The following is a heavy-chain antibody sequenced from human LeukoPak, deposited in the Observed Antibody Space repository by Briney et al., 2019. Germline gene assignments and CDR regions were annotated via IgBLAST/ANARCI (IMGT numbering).Heavy chain of an antibody. Sequence: GGSLRLSCAASGFTFSSYSMNWVRQAPGKGLEWVSSISSSSSYIYYADSVKGRFTISRDNAKNSLYLQMNSLRAEDTAVYYCARESDIAAAAPDYWGQGTLVTVSS. J-gene: IGHJ4*02. CDR3: ARESDIAAAAPDY. CDR1: GFTFSSYS. D-gene: IGHD6-13*01. V-gene: IGHV3-21*01. CDR2: ISSSSSYI.